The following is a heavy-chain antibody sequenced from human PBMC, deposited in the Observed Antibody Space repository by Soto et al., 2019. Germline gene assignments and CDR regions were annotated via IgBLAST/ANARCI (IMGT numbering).Heavy chain of an antibody. CDR3: ARQDCGGDCCLDY. V-gene: IGHV4-39*01. CDR2: IYYSGST. Sequence: SETLSLTCTVSGGSISSSSYYWGWIRQPPGKGLEWIGSIYYSGSTYYNPSLKSRVTISVDTSKNQFSLKLSSVTAADTAVYYCARQDCGGDCCLDYWGQGTLVTVS. D-gene: IGHD2-21*02. J-gene: IGHJ4*02. CDR1: GGSISSSSYY.